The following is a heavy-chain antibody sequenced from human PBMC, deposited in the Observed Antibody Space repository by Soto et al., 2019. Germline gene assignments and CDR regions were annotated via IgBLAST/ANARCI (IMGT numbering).Heavy chain of an antibody. D-gene: IGHD3-22*01. CDR2: ISHSGTT. Sequence: QVQLQESGPGLVKPSGTLSLTCAVSGDSISSGKWWSWVRQSPGKGLEWIGEISHSGTTNYNPSLKSRVPMSMDKSKNHFALNVRSVTAADTAGYFCAREPYYSDSTGGAFNPWGQGTLVNVSA. CDR3: AREPYYSDSTGGAFNP. J-gene: IGHJ5*02. CDR1: GDSISSGKW. V-gene: IGHV4-4*02.